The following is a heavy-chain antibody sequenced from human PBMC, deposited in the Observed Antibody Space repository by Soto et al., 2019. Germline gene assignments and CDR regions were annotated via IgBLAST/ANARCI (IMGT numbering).Heavy chain of an antibody. Sequence: GSLRLSCAGSGCAFNNYDMTWVRQAPGKGLEWLSAISGSGGSTYYADSVKGRFTVSRDNSEKTIFLQMNSLRAEDTAIYYCAVPAGSFYLPLNYWGQGTLVTVSS. CDR1: GCAFNNYD. CDR3: AVPAGSFYLPLNY. J-gene: IGHJ4*02. V-gene: IGHV3-23*01. CDR2: ISGSGGST. D-gene: IGHD2-2*01.